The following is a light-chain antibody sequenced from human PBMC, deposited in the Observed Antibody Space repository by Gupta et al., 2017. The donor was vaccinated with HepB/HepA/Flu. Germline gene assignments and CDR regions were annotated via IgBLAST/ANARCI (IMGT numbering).Light chain of an antibody. V-gene: IGLV1-44*01. CDR2: TNN. J-gene: IGLJ3*02. CDR3: AAWDNGLNGRV. Sequence: QSVLTQRPSPSGTPGQRHTIACSGSSSNIASNTVNWYQQLPGTSPKLLIYTNNRRSSVVPGRFSGSKASTSASLAIGGLQAEEEAYYCCAAWDNGLNGRVFGGGTKLTVL. CDR1: SSNIASNT.